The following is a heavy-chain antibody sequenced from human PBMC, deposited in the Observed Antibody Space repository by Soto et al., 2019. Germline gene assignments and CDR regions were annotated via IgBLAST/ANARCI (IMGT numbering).Heavy chain of an antibody. J-gene: IGHJ6*02. D-gene: IGHD3-10*01. CDR1: GGSISSYH. CDR3: ARQGFGALPGLVDV. V-gene: IGHV4-59*08. CDR2: VHYSWGS. Sequence: QVQLQESGPGLVKPSETLSLSCTVSGGSISSYHWSWIRQTPGKGLEWIGYVHYSWGSNYNPSLKSRVAISLDTSKSQFSLKLTSVTATDTDVYYCARQGFGALPGLVDVWGQGTTVTVSS.